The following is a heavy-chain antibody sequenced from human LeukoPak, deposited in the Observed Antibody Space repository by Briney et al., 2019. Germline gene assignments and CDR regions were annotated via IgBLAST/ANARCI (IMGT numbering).Heavy chain of an antibody. Sequence: ASVKVSCKASGYTFTGYYMHWVRQAAGQGLEWMGWINPNSGGTNYAQKFQGRVTMTRDTSISTAYMELSRLRSDDTAVYYCARDRVQLERRLDYWGQGTLVTVSS. D-gene: IGHD1-1*01. V-gene: IGHV1-2*02. CDR1: GYTFTGYY. CDR2: INPNSGGT. J-gene: IGHJ4*02. CDR3: ARDRVQLERRLDY.